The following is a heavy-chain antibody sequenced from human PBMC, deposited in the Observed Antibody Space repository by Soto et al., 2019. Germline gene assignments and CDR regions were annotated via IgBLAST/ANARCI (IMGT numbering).Heavy chain of an antibody. V-gene: IGHV1-69*01. Sequence: QVQLVQSGAEVKKPGSSVKVSCKASGGTFNSYPISWVRQAPGQGLEWMGVIIPIRGTANYSQKFQGRVTITADESTSTAYMELSSLRSEDTALYYCSSLKLMYGDYYGRDVWGQGTTVSVSS. D-gene: IGHD4-17*01. J-gene: IGHJ6*02. CDR2: IIPIRGTA. CDR1: GGTFNSYP. CDR3: SSLKLMYGDYYGRDV.